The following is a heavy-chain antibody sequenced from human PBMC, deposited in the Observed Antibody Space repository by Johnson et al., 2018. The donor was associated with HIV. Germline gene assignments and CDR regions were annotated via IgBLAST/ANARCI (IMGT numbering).Heavy chain of an antibody. CDR3: ARAYSYGVFDI. Sequence: QVQLVESGGGLVKPGGSLRLSCAASGFTFSDYYMSWIRQAPGQGLEWVSYITSSGRTTYYADAVKDRFTISRDNSKNTLYLQMNSLRAEDTALYYCARAYSYGVFDIWGQGTMVTVSS. CDR1: GFTFSDYY. J-gene: IGHJ3*02. CDR2: ITSSGRTT. D-gene: IGHD5-18*01. V-gene: IGHV3-11*04.